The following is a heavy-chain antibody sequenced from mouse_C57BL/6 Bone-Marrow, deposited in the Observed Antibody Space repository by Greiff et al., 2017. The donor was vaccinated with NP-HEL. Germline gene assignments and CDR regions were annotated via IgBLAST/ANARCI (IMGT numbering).Heavy chain of an antibody. D-gene: IGHD1-1*01. CDR3: AYYGSSYDWFAY. Sequence: EVKLVESGGGLVQPGGSMKLSCVASGFTFSNYWMNWVRQSPEKGLEWVAQIRFTSDNYATHYAESVKVRFTSSRDDAKSSVYLQMNNLRAEDTVIYYCAYYGSSYDWFAYWGQGTLVTVSA. J-gene: IGHJ3*01. V-gene: IGHV6-3*01. CDR1: GFTFSNYW. CDR2: IRFTSDNYAT.